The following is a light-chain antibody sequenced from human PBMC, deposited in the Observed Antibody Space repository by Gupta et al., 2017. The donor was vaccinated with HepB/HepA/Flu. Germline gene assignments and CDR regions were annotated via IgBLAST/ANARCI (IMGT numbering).Light chain of an antibody. CDR1: QSLEKSNGYNY. CDR2: LGS. J-gene: IGKJ2*02. Sequence: DIVMTQSPRSLPVNPGEPASISCRSSQSLEKSNGYNYLEWYLQKPGQSPQLLIHLGSNRASGVPDRVSGSGSGADFTLKISRVEADDVGVYYCMQALESPRTFGQGTKLEIK. CDR3: MQALESPRT. V-gene: IGKV2-28*01.